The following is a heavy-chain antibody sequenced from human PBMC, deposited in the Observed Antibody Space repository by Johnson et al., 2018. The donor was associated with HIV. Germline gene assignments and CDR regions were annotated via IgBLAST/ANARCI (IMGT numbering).Heavy chain of an antibody. Sequence: QVQLVESGGGVVQPGRSLRLSCAASGFTFSSYGMHWVRQAPGKGLEWVAVISYDGSNKYYADAVKGRFTISRDNSKHTLYLQMNSLRAEDTAVYYCAPIAAAAFDIWGQGTMVTVSS. CDR2: ISYDGSNK. CDR1: GFTFSSYG. V-gene: IGHV3-30*03. D-gene: IGHD6-6*01. CDR3: APIAAAAFDI. J-gene: IGHJ3*02.